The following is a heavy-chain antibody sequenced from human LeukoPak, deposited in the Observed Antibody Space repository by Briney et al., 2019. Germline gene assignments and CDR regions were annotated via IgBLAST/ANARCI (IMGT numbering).Heavy chain of an antibody. Sequence: GGSLRLSCAVSGFTFSTYSMTWVRQAPGKGPEWVSSISSSSRNTYYADSVKGRFTISRDNAKNSLYLQMNSLRAEDTAVYYCARGGTFGVDISDYWGQGTLVTVSS. CDR3: ARGGTFGVDISDY. J-gene: IGHJ4*02. D-gene: IGHD3-3*01. CDR1: GFTFSTYS. V-gene: IGHV3-21*01. CDR2: ISSSSRNT.